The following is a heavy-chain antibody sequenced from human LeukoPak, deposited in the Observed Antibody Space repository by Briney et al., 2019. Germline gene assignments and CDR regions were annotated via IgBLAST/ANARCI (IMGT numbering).Heavy chain of an antibody. CDR1: GFTFSSYS. CDR3: AKDKLGVVIPQFDY. V-gene: IGHV3-23*01. D-gene: IGHD3-3*01. CDR2: ISGSGGST. Sequence: PGGSLRLSCAASGFTFSSYSINWVRQAPGKGLEWVSAISGSGGSTYYADSVKGRFTISRDNSKNTLYLQMNSLRAEDTAVYYCAKDKLGVVIPQFDYWGQGTLVTVSS. J-gene: IGHJ4*02.